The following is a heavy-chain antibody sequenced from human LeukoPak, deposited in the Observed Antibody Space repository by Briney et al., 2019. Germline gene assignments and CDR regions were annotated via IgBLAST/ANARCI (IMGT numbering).Heavy chain of an antibody. D-gene: IGHD6-19*01. V-gene: IGHV1-69*13. CDR1: GGTFSSYA. J-gene: IGHJ4*02. CDR3: ARAFSGWYESLDY. CDR2: IIPIFGTA. Sequence: SVKVSCKASGGTFSSYAVSWVRQAPGQGLEWMGGIIPIFGTANYAQKFQGRVTITADESTSTAYMELSSLRSEDTAVYYCARAFSGWYESLDYWGQGTLVTVSS.